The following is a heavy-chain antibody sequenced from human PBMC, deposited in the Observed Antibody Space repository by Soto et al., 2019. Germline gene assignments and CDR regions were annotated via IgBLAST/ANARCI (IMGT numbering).Heavy chain of an antibody. CDR1: GFTFRTYG. V-gene: IGHV3-30*18. J-gene: IGHJ3*02. CDR3: AKGTGYTSGTNDAFDI. Sequence: GGSLRLSCAASGFTFRTYGMHWVRQAPGEGLEWVAVISDDGSSEYNIAPMEGRFTISRDNSKNTLYLQMNSLRTEDTAVYYCAKGTGYTSGTNDAFDIWGQGTMVTVSS. D-gene: IGHD5-18*01. CDR2: ISDDGSSE.